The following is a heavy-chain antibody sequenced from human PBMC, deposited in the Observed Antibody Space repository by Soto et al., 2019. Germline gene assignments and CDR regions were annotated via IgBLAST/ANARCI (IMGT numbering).Heavy chain of an antibody. Sequence: QLQLQESGPGLVKPSETLSLTCTVSGGSISSSSYYWGWIRQPPGKGLGWIGSIYYSGSTYYNPSLKSRVTISVDTSKIQFSLKLSSVTAADTAVYYCARGAVRFGELLTDLFDYWGQGTLVTVSS. CDR3: ARGAVRFGELLTDLFDY. CDR1: GGSISSSSYY. D-gene: IGHD3-10*01. J-gene: IGHJ4*02. V-gene: IGHV4-39*01. CDR2: IYYSGST.